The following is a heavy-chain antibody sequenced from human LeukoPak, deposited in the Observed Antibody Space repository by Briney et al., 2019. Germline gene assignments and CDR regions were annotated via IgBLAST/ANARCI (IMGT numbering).Heavy chain of an antibody. CDR1: GGSISSYY. J-gene: IGHJ4*02. Sequence: PSETLSLTCTVSGGSISSYYWSWIRQPPGKGLEWIGYINYSGSTNYNPSLKSRVTISVDTSKNQFSLKLSSVTAADTAVYYCARTSGSYYILPPDYWGQGTLVTVSS. CDR2: INYSGST. CDR3: ARTSGSYYILPPDY. D-gene: IGHD1-26*01. V-gene: IGHV4-59*01.